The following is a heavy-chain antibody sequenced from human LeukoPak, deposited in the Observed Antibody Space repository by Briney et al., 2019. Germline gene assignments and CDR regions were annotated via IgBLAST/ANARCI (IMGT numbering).Heavy chain of an antibody. V-gene: IGHV3-30*04. CDR1: GFTFSSYA. CDR3: ARGGVLPVDY. D-gene: IGHD2-15*01. J-gene: IGHJ4*02. CDR2: ISYDGSNK. Sequence: PGGSLRLSCAASGFTFSSYAMHWVRQAPGKGLEWVAVISYDGSNKYYADSVKGRFTISRDNSKNTLYLQMNSLRAEDTAVYYCARGGVLPVDYWGQGTLVTVSS.